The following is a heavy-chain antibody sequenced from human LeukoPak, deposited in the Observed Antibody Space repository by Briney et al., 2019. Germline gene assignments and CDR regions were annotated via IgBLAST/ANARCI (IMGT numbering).Heavy chain of an antibody. CDR2: INQDGTEK. D-gene: IGHD3-10*01. V-gene: IGHV3-7*01. J-gene: IGHJ4*02. CDR3: AKVAKYYYGSETYYFFEH. CDR1: GFTFSSYG. Sequence: GGSLRLSCAASGFTFSSYGMHWVRQAPGKGLEWVANINQDGTEKYYVDSVKGRFTISRDNAKNSLYLQMNSLRVEDTAVYYCAKVAKYYYGSETYYFFEHWGQGTPVTASS.